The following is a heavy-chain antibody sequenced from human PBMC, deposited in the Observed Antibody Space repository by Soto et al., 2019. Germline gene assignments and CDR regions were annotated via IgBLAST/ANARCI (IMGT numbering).Heavy chain of an antibody. CDR3: ARQAQIGDRSKFYFDS. V-gene: IGHV3-30*04. Sequence: QVQLVESGGDVVQPGRSLRLSCAASGFTFSFYAMHWVRQAPGKGLEWVAVISYNGRNKHYVDSVKGRFTISRDNSQDTLYLQMDSLRPDETAVYYCARQAQIGDRSKFYFDSWGQGTLVTVSS. D-gene: IGHD3-16*01. CDR1: GFTFSFYA. CDR2: ISYNGRNK. J-gene: IGHJ4*02.